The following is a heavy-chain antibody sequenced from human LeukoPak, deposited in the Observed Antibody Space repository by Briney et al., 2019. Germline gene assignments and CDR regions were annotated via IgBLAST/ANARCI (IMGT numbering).Heavy chain of an antibody. CDR2: IYYSGST. V-gene: IGHV4-39*01. CDR3: ARHDRIIASPLV. Sequence: SETLSLTCIVSGGSISSSSHNWGWIRQPPGKGLEWIGSIYYSGSTNYNPSLKSRLTISVDTSKNQFSLKLSSVTAADTAVYYCARHDRIIASPLVWGQGTLVTVSS. D-gene: IGHD6-13*01. CDR1: GGSISSSSHN. J-gene: IGHJ4*02.